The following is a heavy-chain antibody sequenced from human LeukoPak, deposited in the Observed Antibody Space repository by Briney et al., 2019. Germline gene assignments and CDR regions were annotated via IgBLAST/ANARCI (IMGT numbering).Heavy chain of an antibody. CDR2: INTNTGNP. Sequence: ASVKVSCKASGYSFVDYYFHWVRQAPGQGLEWMGWINTNTGNPTYAQGFTGRFVFSLDTSVSTAYLQISSLKAEDTAVYYCATYRMYYYDSSGYYYGEFDYWGQGTLVTVSS. CDR1: GYSFVDYY. V-gene: IGHV7-4-1*02. CDR3: ATYRMYYYDSSGYYYGEFDY. J-gene: IGHJ4*02. D-gene: IGHD3-22*01.